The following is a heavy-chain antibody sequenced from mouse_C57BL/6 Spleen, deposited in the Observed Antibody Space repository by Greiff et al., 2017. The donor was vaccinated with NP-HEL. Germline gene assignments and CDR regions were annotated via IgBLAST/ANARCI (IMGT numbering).Heavy chain of an antibody. CDR1: GYTFTSYW. CDR3: ARSLTGKDY. V-gene: IGHV1-61*01. D-gene: IGHD4-1*01. Sequence: QVQLQQPGAELVRPGSSVKLSCKASGYTFTSYWMDWVKQRPGQGLEWIGNIYPSDSETHYNQKFKDKATLTVDKSSSTAYMQLSSLTSEDSAVYYCARSLTGKDYWGQGTTLTVSS. CDR2: IYPSDSET. J-gene: IGHJ2*01.